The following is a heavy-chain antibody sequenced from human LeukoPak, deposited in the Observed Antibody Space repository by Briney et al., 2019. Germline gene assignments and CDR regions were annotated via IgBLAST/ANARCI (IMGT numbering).Heavy chain of an antibody. Sequence: PGGSLRLSCAASGFTLSSYWMSWVRQVPGKGLEWVANIKKDGSEKYYVDSVKGRFTISRDNAKSSLYLQMNSLRAEDTAVYYCAREGILTVTTDYWGQGTLVTVSS. D-gene: IGHD4-11*01. J-gene: IGHJ4*02. V-gene: IGHV3-7*01. CDR1: GFTLSSYW. CDR2: IKKDGSEK. CDR3: AREGILTVTTDY.